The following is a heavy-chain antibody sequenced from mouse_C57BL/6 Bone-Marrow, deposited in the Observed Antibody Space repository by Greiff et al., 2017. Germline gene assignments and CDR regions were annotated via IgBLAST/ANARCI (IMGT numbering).Heavy chain of an antibody. D-gene: IGHD1-1*01. CDR3: ARIPSYYYGSSPLFAY. J-gene: IGHJ3*01. CDR1: GYTFTDHT. CDR2: IYPRDGST. Sequence: QVQLQQSDAELVKPGASVKISCKVSGYTFTDHTIHWMKKRPEQGLEWIGYIYPRDGSTKYNETFKGKATLTADNSSSTAYMELRSLTSEDSAVYFCARIPSYYYGSSPLFAYWGQGTLVTVSA. V-gene: IGHV1-78*01.